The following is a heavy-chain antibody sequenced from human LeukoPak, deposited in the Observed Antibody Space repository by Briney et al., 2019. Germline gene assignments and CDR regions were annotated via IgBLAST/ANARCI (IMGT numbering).Heavy chain of an antibody. CDR3: ARGSWFDY. Sequence: SETLSLTCTVSGGSIGSDYWSWIRQPPGKGLEWIGYIYYSGSTDYNPSLKSRVTISVDTSKNQFSLKLSSVTAADTAVYYCARGSWFDYWGQGTLVTVSS. V-gene: IGHV4-59*01. J-gene: IGHJ4*02. CDR2: IYYSGST. CDR1: GGSIGSDY. D-gene: IGHD1-26*01.